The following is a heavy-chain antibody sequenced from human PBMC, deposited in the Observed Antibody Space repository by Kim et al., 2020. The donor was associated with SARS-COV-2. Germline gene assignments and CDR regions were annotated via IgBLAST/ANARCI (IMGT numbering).Heavy chain of an antibody. CDR2: IDQSGDT. CDR1: GGSLTDYS. CDR3: ARQPNPRSLVVVSADV. V-gene: IGHV4-34*01. J-gene: IGHJ3*01. Sequence: SETLSLTCAVYGGSLTDYSWTWLRQFPEKGLEWIGEIDQSGDTAYNPSLKSRVSMSVDTSKKQFSLTLNSVTAADTAVYYCARQPNPRSLVVVSADVRG. D-gene: IGHD2-15*01.